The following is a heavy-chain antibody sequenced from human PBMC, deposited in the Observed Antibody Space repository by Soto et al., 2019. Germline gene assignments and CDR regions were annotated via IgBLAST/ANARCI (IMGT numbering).Heavy chain of an antibody. J-gene: IGHJ5*02. CDR3: ARDTGLNYYGSGSNNWFDP. V-gene: IGHV3-33*01. CDR2: IWYDGSNK. D-gene: IGHD3-10*01. CDR1: GFTFSSYG. Sequence: PGGSLRLSCAASGFTFSSYGMHWVRQAPGKGLEWVAVIWYDGSNKYYADSVKGRFTISRDNSKNTLYLQMNSLRAEDTAVYYCARDTGLNYYGSGSNNWFDPWGQGTLVTVSS.